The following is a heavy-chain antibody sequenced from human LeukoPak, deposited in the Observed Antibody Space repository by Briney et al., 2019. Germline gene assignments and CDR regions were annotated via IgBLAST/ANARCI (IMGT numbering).Heavy chain of an antibody. CDR2: INHSGST. V-gene: IGHV4-34*01. Sequence: SETLSLTCAVYGGSFSGYYWSWIRQPPGKGLEWIGEINHSGSTNYNPSLKSRVTISVDTSKNQFSLKLSSVTAADTAVYYCARTYGTTGYWGQGTLVTVSS. D-gene: IGHD1-7*01. CDR1: GGSFSGYY. CDR3: ARTYGTTGY. J-gene: IGHJ4*02.